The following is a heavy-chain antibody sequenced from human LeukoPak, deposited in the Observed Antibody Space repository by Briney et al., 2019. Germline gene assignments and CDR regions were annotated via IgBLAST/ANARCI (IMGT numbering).Heavy chain of an antibody. Sequence: SETLSLTCTVSGGSISSNNYYWGWIRQPPGKGLEWIGSIYYSGSTYYNASLKSRVTISVDTSKNQFSLKLSSVTAADTAVYYCASYNPTRSSLGKRMVIRGDFGYWGQGTLVTVSS. CDR1: GGSISSNNYY. CDR2: IYYSGST. CDR3: ASYNPTRSSLGKRMVIRGDFGY. J-gene: IGHJ4*02. V-gene: IGHV4-39*07. D-gene: IGHD3-22*01.